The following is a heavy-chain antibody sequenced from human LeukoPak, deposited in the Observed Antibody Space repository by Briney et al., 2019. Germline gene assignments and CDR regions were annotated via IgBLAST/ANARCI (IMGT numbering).Heavy chain of an antibody. CDR1: GYTFTSYG. Sequence: ASVKVSCKASGYTFTSYGITWVRQAPGQGLEWMGGIIPIFGTANYAQKFQGRVTITADESTSTAYMELSSLRSEDTAVYYCARAPDGYLIDYWGQGTLVTVSS. CDR2: IIPIFGTA. J-gene: IGHJ4*02. D-gene: IGHD5-24*01. V-gene: IGHV1-69*13. CDR3: ARAPDGYLIDY.